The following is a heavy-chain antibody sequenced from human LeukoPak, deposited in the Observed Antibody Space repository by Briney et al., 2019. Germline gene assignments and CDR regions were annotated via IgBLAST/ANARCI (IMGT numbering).Heavy chain of an antibody. Sequence: PGGSLRLSCAASGFTFSSYAMHWVRQAPGKGLEWVSSISGSSSYIYYADSVKGRFTISRDNAKNSLYLQVNSLRAEDTAVYYCARGRFHPVDTAVVTLSYYSYYMEVWGKGTTVTVSS. V-gene: IGHV3-21*01. D-gene: IGHD5-18*01. J-gene: IGHJ6*03. CDR3: ARGRFHPVDTAVVTLSYYSYYMEV. CDR2: ISGSSSYI. CDR1: GFTFSSYA.